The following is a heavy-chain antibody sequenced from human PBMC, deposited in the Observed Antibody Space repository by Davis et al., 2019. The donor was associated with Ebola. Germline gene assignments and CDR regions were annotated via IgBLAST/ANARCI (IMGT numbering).Heavy chain of an antibody. D-gene: IGHD6-13*01. V-gene: IGHV7-4-1*02. Sequence: ASVKVSCKASGYSFTDFAINWLRQAPGQKFEWLGWITTNTGNPTYAQGFTGRFVFSLDTSVSTAYLQISSLKAEDTAVYYCARAAALDYWGQGTLVTVSS. CDR3: ARAAALDY. J-gene: IGHJ4*02. CDR1: GYSFTDFA. CDR2: ITTNTGNP.